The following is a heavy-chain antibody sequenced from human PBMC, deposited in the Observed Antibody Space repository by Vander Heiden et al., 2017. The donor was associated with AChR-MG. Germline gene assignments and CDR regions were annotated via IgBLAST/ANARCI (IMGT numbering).Heavy chain of an antibody. Sequence: QVQLVQYGAAVKKPGSSVKVSCKASGGTFRSYAISWVRQAPGQGLEWMGGIIPIFGTANYAQKFQGRVTITADESTSTAYMELSSLRSEDTAVYYCARVGWEVVPASPFDYWGQGTLVTVSS. V-gene: IGHV1-69*01. CDR1: GGTFRSYA. CDR3: ARVGWEVVPASPFDY. D-gene: IGHD2-2*01. CDR2: IIPIFGTA. J-gene: IGHJ4*02.